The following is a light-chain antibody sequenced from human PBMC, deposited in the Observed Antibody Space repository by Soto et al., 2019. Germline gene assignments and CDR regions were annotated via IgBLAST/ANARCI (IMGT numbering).Light chain of an antibody. Sequence: ESVLTHSPATLYMTKGDRATLSCGASQSVGSYLGWYQQRPGQAPRLLIYDASNRATGIPARFSGSGSGTDFTLTISSLEPEDFAVYYCQQRSDWPSTFGGGTKVDIK. V-gene: IGKV3-11*01. CDR2: DAS. J-gene: IGKJ4*01. CDR3: QQRSDWPST. CDR1: QSVGSY.